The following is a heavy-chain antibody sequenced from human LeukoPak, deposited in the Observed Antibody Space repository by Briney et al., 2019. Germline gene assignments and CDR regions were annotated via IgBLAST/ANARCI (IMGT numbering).Heavy chain of an antibody. CDR2: IYANGQTT. CDR3: ASWGAGGNS. CDR1: GFTFSNYA. J-gene: IGHJ4*02. Sequence: GGSLRLSCAASGFTFSNYAMAWVRQAPGKGLEWISSIYANGQTTYYADSVKGRFTISRDNSKNTLSLEMNSLRAEDTAVYYCASWGAGGNSWGQGTLVTVSS. V-gene: IGHV3-23*01. D-gene: IGHD3-16*01.